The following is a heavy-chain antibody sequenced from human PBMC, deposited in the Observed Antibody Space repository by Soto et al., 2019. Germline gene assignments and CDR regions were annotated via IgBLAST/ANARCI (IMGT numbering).Heavy chain of an antibody. CDR3: AKNEYDFWSGYYGEENYYYYGMDV. J-gene: IGHJ6*02. CDR2: ISGSGGST. CDR1: GFTFSSYA. V-gene: IGHV3-23*01. Sequence: GVSLRLSCAASGFTFSSYAMSWVRQAPGKGLEWVSAISGSGGSTYYADSVKGRFTISRDNSKNTLYLQMNSLRAEDTAVYYCAKNEYDFWSGYYGEENYYYYGMDVWGQGTTVTVSS. D-gene: IGHD3-3*01.